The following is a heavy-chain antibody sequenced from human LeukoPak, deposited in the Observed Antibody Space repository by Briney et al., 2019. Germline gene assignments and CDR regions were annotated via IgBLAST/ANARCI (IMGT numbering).Heavy chain of an antibody. CDR1: GFTFSSYV. CDR3: HQWVDRVGFDY. CDR2: ISSNGKTR. D-gene: IGHD6-19*01. V-gene: IGHV3-64D*06. J-gene: IGHJ4*02. Sequence: GGSLRLSCSASGFTFSSYVMHWVRQAPGKGLEYVSSISSNGKTRYYADSVRGRFTISRDNSKNTVYLQMSTLRVKDTAVYYCHQWVDRVGFDYWGQGTLVTVSS.